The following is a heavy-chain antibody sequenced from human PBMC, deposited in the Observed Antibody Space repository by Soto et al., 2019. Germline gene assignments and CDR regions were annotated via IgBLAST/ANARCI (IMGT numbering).Heavy chain of an antibody. Sequence: QVQLVQSGAEVKKPGSSVKVSCKASGGTFSSYAISWVRQAPGQGLEWLGGIIPIFGTATYAQKFQGRVTITADESTGTAYMELSSLRSEDTAVYYCARALVGASLVGGRYYGMDVWGQGTTVTVYS. CDR1: GGTFSSYA. CDR3: ARALVGASLVGGRYYGMDV. J-gene: IGHJ6*02. D-gene: IGHD1-26*01. CDR2: IIPIFGTA. V-gene: IGHV1-69*01.